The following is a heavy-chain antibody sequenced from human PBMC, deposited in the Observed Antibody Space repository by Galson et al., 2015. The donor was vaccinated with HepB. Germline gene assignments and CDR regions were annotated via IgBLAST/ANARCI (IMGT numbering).Heavy chain of an antibody. CDR1: GGTFSSYA. D-gene: IGHD2-15*01. V-gene: IGHV1-69*01. CDR2: IIPIFGTA. CDR3: AKQPCSGGSCYPGESWFDP. Sequence: TCKASGGTFSSYAISWVRQAPGQGLEWMGGIIPIFGTANYAQKFQGRVTITADESTSTAYMELSSLRSEDTAVYYCAKQPCSGGSCYPGESWFDPWGQGTLVTVSS. J-gene: IGHJ5*02.